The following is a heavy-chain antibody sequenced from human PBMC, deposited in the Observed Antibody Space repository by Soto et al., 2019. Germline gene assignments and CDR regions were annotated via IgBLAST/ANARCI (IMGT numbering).Heavy chain of an antibody. D-gene: IGHD3-10*01. CDR1: GFTFSSYG. V-gene: IGHV3-30*18. CDR2: ISYDGSNK. Sequence: TGGSLRLSCAASGFTFSSYGMHWVSQAPGKGLEWVAVISYDGSNKYYADSVKGRFTISRDNSKNTLYLQMNRLRAEDTAVYYCAKTGRGWWFGTNNDAFDIWGQGTMVTVSS. CDR3: AKTGRGWWFGTNNDAFDI. J-gene: IGHJ3*02.